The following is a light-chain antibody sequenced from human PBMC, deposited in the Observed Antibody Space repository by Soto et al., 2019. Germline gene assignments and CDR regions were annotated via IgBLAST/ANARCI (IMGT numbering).Light chain of an antibody. CDR1: SSDVGGFNY. Sequence: QSALTQPASVSGSPGQSITISCTGTSSDVGGFNYVYWYQQHPGTAPKLMIYDGSNRPSGVSNRFSGSKSGNTASLTISGLQAEDEADYYCSSYTSSSSYVVFGGGTKLTVL. CDR3: SSYTSSSSYVV. V-gene: IGLV2-14*01. CDR2: DGS. J-gene: IGLJ2*01.